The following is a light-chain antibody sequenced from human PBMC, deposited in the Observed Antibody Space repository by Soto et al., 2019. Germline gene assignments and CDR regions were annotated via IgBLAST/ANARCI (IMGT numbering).Light chain of an antibody. J-gene: IGKJ1*01. Sequence: EIVLTQSPGTLSLSPGERATLSCRASQSVSSSYLAWYQQKPGQAPRLLIYGASSRATGIPDRFSSSGSGTDFTRTISRLEPEEFAVYYCQQYGSSPLWTFGQGTKVEIK. CDR1: QSVSSSY. V-gene: IGKV3-20*01. CDR3: QQYGSSPLWT. CDR2: GAS.